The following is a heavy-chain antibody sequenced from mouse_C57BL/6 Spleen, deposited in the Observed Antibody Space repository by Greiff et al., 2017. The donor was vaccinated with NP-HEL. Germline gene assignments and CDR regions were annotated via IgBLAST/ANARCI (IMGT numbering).Heavy chain of an antibody. CDR1: GYTFTSYW. Sequence: QVQLQQPGAELVRPGSSVKLSCKASGYTFTSYWMHWVKQRPIQGLEWIGNIDPSDSETHYNQKFKDKATLTVDKSSSTAYMQLSSLISEDSAVYYCARSKLLGAMDYWGQGTSVTVSS. D-gene: IGHD4-1*01. CDR3: ARSKLLGAMDY. J-gene: IGHJ4*01. CDR2: IDPSDSET. V-gene: IGHV1-52*01.